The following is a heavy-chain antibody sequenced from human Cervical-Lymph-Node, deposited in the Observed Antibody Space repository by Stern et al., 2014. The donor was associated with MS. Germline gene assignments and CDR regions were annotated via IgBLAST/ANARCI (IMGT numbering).Heavy chain of an antibody. V-gene: IGHV3-53*01. CDR3: ARDTSSPERSDW. J-gene: IGHJ4*02. Sequence: EVQLVESGGGVIQPGGSLRLSCTASGFTVSRDYMPWVRQAPGKGLEWVSLITNVGSTFYTDSVKGRFTISRDYSKNTVYLHMTSLRAEDTAMYYCARDTSSPERSDWWGQGTLVTVSS. CDR2: ITNVGST. D-gene: IGHD1-1*01. CDR1: GFTVSRDY.